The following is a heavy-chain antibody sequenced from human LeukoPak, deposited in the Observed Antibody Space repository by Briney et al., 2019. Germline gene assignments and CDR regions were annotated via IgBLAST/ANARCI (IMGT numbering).Heavy chain of an antibody. J-gene: IGHJ4*02. D-gene: IGHD1-26*01. CDR2: ISWNSGSI. Sequence: GRSLRLSCAASGFTFDDYAMHWVRQAPGKGLEWVSGISWNSGSIGYADSVKGRFTISRDNAKNSLYLQMNSLRAEDTAVYYCARVSGSRFGYWGQGTLVTVSS. V-gene: IGHV3-9*01. CDR3: ARVSGSRFGY. CDR1: GFTFDDYA.